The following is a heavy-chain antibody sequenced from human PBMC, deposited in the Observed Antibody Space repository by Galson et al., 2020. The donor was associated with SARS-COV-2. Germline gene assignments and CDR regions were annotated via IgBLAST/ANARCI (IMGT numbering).Heavy chain of an antibody. CDR2: ISYDGNNK. CDR3: ARDPTGYSGDVYFDY. J-gene: IGHJ4*02. D-gene: IGHD2-21*02. Sequence: TGGSLRLSCAASGFTFSTYAVHWVRQAPGKGLEWVAAISYDGNNKYYADSVKGRFTISRDNSKNTLYLQMSSLRAEDTAVYYCARDPTGYSGDVYFDYWGQGTLVTVSS. V-gene: IGHV3-30-3*01. CDR1: GFTFSTYA.